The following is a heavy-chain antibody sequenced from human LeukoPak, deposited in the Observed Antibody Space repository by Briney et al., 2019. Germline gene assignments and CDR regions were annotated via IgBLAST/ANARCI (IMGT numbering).Heavy chain of an antibody. Sequence: PGVSLRLACTASGFTFSSYEMNWVRQAPGKGREWGTYISSSGRTIYYEHSVKGRFTISRDNATTSLYLKMNSLRAEDTDVYYCASALSMIPYYWGQGTLVTVSS. J-gene: IGHJ4*02. D-gene: IGHD3-22*01. V-gene: IGHV3-48*03. CDR1: GFTFSSYE. CDR3: ASALSMIPYY. CDR2: ISSSGRTI.